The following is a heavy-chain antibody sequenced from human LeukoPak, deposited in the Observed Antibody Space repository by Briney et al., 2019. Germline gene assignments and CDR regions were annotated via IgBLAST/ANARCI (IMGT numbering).Heavy chain of an antibody. J-gene: IGHJ2*01. Sequence: PGGSLRLSCAASGFTLSSYNMKWVRQAPGKGLEWVSAISGSGGSTYYADSVKGRFTISRDNSENTLYLQMNSLRAEDTAVYYCARGPDIVVVVAALDWYFDLWGRGTLVTVSS. CDR1: GFTLSSYN. CDR3: ARGPDIVVVVAALDWYFDL. V-gene: IGHV3-23*01. CDR2: ISGSGGST. D-gene: IGHD2-15*01.